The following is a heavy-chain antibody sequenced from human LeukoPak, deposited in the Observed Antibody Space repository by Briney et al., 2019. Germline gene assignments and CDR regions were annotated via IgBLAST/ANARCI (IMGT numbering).Heavy chain of an antibody. J-gene: IGHJ4*02. CDR3: AKTRFIAAAAKGGYYFDY. V-gene: IGHV3-23*01. CDR1: GFTFSSYE. D-gene: IGHD6-13*01. CDR2: ISGSGGST. Sequence: GGSLRLSCAGSGFTFSSYEMNWVRQAPGKGLEWVSAISGSGGSTYYADSVKGRFTISRDNSKNTLYLQMNSLRAEDTAVYYCAKTRFIAAAAKGGYYFDYWGQGTLVTVSS.